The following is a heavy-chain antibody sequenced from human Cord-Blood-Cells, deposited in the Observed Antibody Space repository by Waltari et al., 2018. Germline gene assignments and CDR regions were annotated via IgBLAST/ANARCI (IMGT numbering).Heavy chain of an antibody. CDR1: GYTFTGYY. V-gene: IGHV1-2*02. CDR3: ARAPPYYYGSGRYYFDY. Sequence: QVQLVQSGAEVKKPGASVKVSCKASGYTFTGYYMHWVRQAPGQGLEWMGCNNPNSGGTNDAQKLQGRVTMTRDTSISTAYMELSRLRSDDTAVYYCARAPPYYYGSGRYYFDYWGQGTLVTVSS. CDR2: NNPNSGGT. J-gene: IGHJ4*02. D-gene: IGHD3-10*01.